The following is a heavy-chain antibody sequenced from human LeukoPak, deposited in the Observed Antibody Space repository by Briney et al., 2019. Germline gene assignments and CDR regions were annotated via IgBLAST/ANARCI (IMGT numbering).Heavy chain of an antibody. D-gene: IGHD3-9*01. CDR2: IRSKAYGGTT. CDR3: TNMLNYDILTGYESEDY. CDR1: GFTFGDYA. V-gene: IGHV3-49*04. J-gene: IGHJ4*02. Sequence: GGSLRLSCTASGFTFGDYAMSWVRQAPGKGLEWVGCIRSKAYGGTTEYAASVKGRFTISRDDTKSIAYLQMNSLKTEDTAVYYCTNMLNYDILTGYESEDYWGQGTLVTVSS.